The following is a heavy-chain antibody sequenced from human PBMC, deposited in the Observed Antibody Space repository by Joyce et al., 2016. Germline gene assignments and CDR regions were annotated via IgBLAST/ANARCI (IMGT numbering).Heavy chain of an antibody. CDR3: GRVDPTEQPIDY. CDR2: ISENSRFI. CDR1: GFAFSTYT. Sequence: EVQLVESGGGLVKPGGSLRLSCAASGFAFSTYTMSWVRQASGMGLDCVSTISENSRFIYYADSLKGRFTISRDNAKNSLYLQMNSLRAEDTAVYYCGRVDPTEQPIDYWGQGTLVTVSS. J-gene: IGHJ4*02. V-gene: IGHV3-21*01. D-gene: IGHD6-13*01.